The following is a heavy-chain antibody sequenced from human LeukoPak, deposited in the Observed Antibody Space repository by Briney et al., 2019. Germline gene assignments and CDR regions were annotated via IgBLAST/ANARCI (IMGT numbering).Heavy chain of an antibody. CDR3: ARVAAKTVDY. Sequence: SETLSLTCTVSGGSISSSSYYWGWIRQPPGKGLEWIGSIYYSGSTYYNPSLKSRVTMSVDTSKNHFSLKLNSVTAADTAVYYCARVAAKTVDYWGQGTLVTVSS. D-gene: IGHD2-15*01. CDR1: GGSISSSSYY. J-gene: IGHJ4*02. CDR2: IYYSGST. V-gene: IGHV4-39*07.